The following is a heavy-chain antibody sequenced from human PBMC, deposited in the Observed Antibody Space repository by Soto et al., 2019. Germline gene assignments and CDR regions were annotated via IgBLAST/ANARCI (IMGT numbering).Heavy chain of an antibody. J-gene: IGHJ6*02. CDR3: TRKTGIIGVDV. V-gene: IGHV3-73*01. CDR2: IRSKANSYAT. D-gene: IGHD3-16*01. Sequence: PGGSLRLSCAASGFTFSGCGMHWVRQASGKGLEWVGRIRSKANSYATAYAASVKGRFTISRDDSKNTAYLQMNSLKTEDTAVYYCTRKTGIIGVDVWGQGTTVTVS. CDR1: GFTFSGCG.